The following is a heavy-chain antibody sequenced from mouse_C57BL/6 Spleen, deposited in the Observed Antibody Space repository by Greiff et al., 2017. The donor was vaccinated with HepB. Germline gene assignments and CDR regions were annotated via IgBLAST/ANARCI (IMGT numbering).Heavy chain of an antibody. V-gene: IGHV5-16*01. D-gene: IGHD4-1*02. J-gene: IGHJ1*03. CDR3: ARANWDRWYFDV. CDR1: GFTFSDYY. Sequence: EVHLVESEGGLVQPGRSMKLSCTASGFTFSDYYMAWVRQVPEKGLEWVANINYDGSSTYYLDSLKSRFIISRDNAKNILYLQMSSLKSEDTATYYCARANWDRWYFDVWGTGTTVTVSS. CDR2: INYDGSST.